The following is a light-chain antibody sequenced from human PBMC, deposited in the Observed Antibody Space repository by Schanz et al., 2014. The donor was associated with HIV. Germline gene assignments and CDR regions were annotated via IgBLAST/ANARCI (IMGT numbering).Light chain of an antibody. V-gene: IGLV2-14*03. J-gene: IGLJ1*01. CDR1: SSDVGAYNY. CDR2: DVS. Sequence: QSALTQPASMSGSPGQSITISCTGTSSDVGAYNYVSWYQQHPGKAPKLMIYDVSNRPSGVSSRFSGSKSGNTASLTISGLQAEDEADYYCCSYTTTSTYVFGAGTKLTVL. CDR3: CSYTTTSTYV.